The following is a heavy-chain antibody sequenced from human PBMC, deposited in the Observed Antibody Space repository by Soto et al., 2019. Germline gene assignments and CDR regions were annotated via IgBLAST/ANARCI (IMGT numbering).Heavy chain of an antibody. V-gene: IGHV1-46*01. J-gene: IGHJ6*02. CDR1: GYTFTSYA. D-gene: IGHD2-15*01. CDR3: ARERYCSGGCCPNYYYYGMDV. Sequence: QVQLVQSGAEVKKPGASVKVSCKASGYTFTSYAMHWVRQAPGQRLEWMGIINPSGGSTSYAQKFQGRVTMTRDTSTSTVYMELSSLRSEDTAVYYCARERYCSGGCCPNYYYYGMDVWGQGTTVTVS. CDR2: INPSGGST.